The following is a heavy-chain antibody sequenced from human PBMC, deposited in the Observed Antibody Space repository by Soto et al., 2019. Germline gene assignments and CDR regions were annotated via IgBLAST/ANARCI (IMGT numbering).Heavy chain of an antibody. D-gene: IGHD6-19*01. J-gene: IGHJ3*02. CDR2: MNPNSGYT. V-gene: IGHV1-8*01. CDR1: GYTFTSYD. CDR3: ANRENSSVKKSRAFES. Sequence: ASVKVSCKASGYTFTSYDINWVRQATGQGLEWMGWMNPNSGYTGYAQKFQGRVTMTRNTSISTAYMELSSLRAEDTAVYYCANRENSSVKKSRAFESWGQGTMVTVSS.